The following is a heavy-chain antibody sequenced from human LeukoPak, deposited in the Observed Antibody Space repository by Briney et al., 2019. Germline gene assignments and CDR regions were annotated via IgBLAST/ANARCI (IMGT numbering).Heavy chain of an antibody. CDR1: GFTFSDYY. CDR3: AKDGGATMIIVVNYFDC. CDR2: ISGSGDTT. J-gene: IGHJ4*02. D-gene: IGHD3-22*01. Sequence: GGSLRLSCAASGFTFSDYYMSWIRQAPGKGLEWVSTISGSGDTTYYADSVKGRFTISRDNSKNTLYLQMNSLRAEDTAIYYCAKDGGATMIIVVNYFDCWGQGTLVTVSS. V-gene: IGHV3-23*01.